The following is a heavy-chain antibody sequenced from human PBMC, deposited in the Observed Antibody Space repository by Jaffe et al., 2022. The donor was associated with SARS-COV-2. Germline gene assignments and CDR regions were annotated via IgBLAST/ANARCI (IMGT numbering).Heavy chain of an antibody. CDR1: GFTFTSSA. D-gene: IGHD3-10*01. V-gene: IGHV1-58*01. J-gene: IGHJ6*03. CDR2: IVVGSGNT. CDR3: AAGYGSGSYYPYYYYYMDV. Sequence: QMQLVQSGPEVKKPGTSVKVSCKASGFTFTSSAVQWVRQARGQRLEWIGWIVVGSGNTNYAQKFQERVTITRDMSTSTAYMELSSLRSEDTAVYYCAAGYGSGSYYPYYYYYMDVWGKGTTVTVSS.